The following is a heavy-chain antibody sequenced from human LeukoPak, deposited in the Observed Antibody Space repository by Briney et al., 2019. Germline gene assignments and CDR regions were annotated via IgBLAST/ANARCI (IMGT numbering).Heavy chain of an antibody. CDR1: GGSFSGYY. J-gene: IGHJ4*02. V-gene: IGHV4-34*01. CDR3: ARRLSSSWQPKYYFDY. CDR2: INHSGST. D-gene: IGHD6-13*01. Sequence: PSETLSLTCAVYGGSFSGYYWSWIRQSPGKGLEWIGEINHSGSTNYNPSLKSRVTISVDTSKNQFSLKLSSVTAADTAVYYCARRLSSSWQPKYYFDYWGQGTLVTVSS.